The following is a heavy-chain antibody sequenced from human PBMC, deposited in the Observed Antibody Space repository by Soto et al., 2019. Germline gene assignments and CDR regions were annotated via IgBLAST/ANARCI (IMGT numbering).Heavy chain of an antibody. J-gene: IGHJ6*02. CDR3: ARHGGYFDWLLKNGPYYYGMDV. Sequence: PSETLSLTCTVSGGSISSSSYYWGWIRQPPGKGLEWIGSIYYSGSTYYNPSLKSRVTISVDTSKNQFSLKLSSVTAADTAVYYCARHGGYFDWLLKNGPYYYGMDVWGQGTTVTVSS. CDR2: IYYSGST. CDR1: GGSISSSSYY. D-gene: IGHD3-9*01. V-gene: IGHV4-39*01.